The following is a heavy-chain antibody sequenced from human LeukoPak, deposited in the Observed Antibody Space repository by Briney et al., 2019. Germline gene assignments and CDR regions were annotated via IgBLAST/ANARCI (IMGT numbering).Heavy chain of an antibody. CDR3: ARGNIVGASLFDY. D-gene: IGHD1-26*01. Sequence: GGSLRFSCAASGFTFRSYSMNWVRQAPGKGLEWVSYISSSGSTIYYADSVKGRFTISRDNAKNSLYLQMNSLRADDTAVYYCARGNIVGASLFDYWGQGNLVTVSS. J-gene: IGHJ4*02. V-gene: IGHV3-48*01. CDR1: GFTFRSYS. CDR2: ISSSGSTI.